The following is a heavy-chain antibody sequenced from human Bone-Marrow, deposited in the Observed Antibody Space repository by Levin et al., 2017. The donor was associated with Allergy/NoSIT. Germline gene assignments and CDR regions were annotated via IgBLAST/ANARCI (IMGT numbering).Heavy chain of an antibody. CDR1: GITFNDAW. J-gene: IGHJ4*02. D-gene: IGHD2-8*02. CDR3: TADLPGGVSDFFDY. CDR2: IKSKSGGETT. Sequence: SCVASGITFNDAWMNWVRQAPGKGLEWVARIKSKSGGETTDYAAPVKGRFTISRDDSINSVYLEMNSLATEDTALYYCTADLPGGVSDFFDYWGQGTLVTVSS. V-gene: IGHV3-15*01.